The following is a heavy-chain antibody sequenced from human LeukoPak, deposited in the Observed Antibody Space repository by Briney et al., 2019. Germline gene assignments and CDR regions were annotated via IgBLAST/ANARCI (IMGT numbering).Heavy chain of an antibody. J-gene: IGHJ4*02. V-gene: IGHV3-23*01. CDR2: IGDSGRST. Sequence: GGSLRLSCVASGFTFNTYAMTWVRQASGKGLEWVSAIGDSGRSTYYAGSVKGRFTISRDNSKNTLYLQMNSLRVEDTAVYFCAREVLIVVEPAANTIDYWGQGTRVTVSS. CDR3: AREVLIVVEPAANTIDY. CDR1: GFTFNTYA. D-gene: IGHD2-2*01.